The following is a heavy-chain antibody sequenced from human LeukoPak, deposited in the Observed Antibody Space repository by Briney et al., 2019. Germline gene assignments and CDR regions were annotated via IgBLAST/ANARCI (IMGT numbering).Heavy chain of an antibody. CDR1: GDSISSYY. J-gene: IGHJ3*02. CDR3: ARLRHIVVVPAATDAFDI. V-gene: IGHV4-39*01. CDR2: IYYSGST. Sequence: PSETLSLTCTVSGDSISSYYWGWIRQPPGKGLEWIGSIYYSGSTYYNPSLKSRVTISVDTSKNQFSLKLSSVTAADTAVYYCARLRHIVVVPAATDAFDIWGQGTMVTVSS. D-gene: IGHD2-2*01.